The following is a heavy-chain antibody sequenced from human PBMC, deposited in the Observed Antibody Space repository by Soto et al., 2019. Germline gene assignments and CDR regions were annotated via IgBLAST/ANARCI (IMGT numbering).Heavy chain of an antibody. Sequence: ESGPTLVNPTQTLTMTCPFSGFSLSSIGMCVSWIRQPPGKALEWLALIDWDGDEYYSTSLETRLTISKDTSKNQVVLTMSNMDPVDTATYYCARSITRSGFFNWFDSWGQGTLVTVSS. CDR3: ARSITRSGFFNWFDS. D-gene: IGHD3-3*01. CDR1: GFSLSSIGMC. J-gene: IGHJ5*01. CDR2: IDWDGDE. V-gene: IGHV2-70*01.